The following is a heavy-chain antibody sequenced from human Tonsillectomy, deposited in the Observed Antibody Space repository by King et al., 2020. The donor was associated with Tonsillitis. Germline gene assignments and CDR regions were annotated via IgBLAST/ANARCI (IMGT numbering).Heavy chain of an antibody. J-gene: IGHJ6*03. Sequence: VQLVESGAEVKKPGASVKVSCKASGYTFTSYGISWVRQAPGQGLEWMGWISAYNGNTNYAQKLQGRVTMTTDTSTSTAYMELRSLRSDDTAVYYCARLYSGGYRGAYYYYYMDVWGKGTTVTVSS. CDR1: GYTFTSYG. CDR2: ISAYNGNT. CDR3: ARLYSGGYRGAYYYYYMDV. V-gene: IGHV1-18*01. D-gene: IGHD1-26*01.